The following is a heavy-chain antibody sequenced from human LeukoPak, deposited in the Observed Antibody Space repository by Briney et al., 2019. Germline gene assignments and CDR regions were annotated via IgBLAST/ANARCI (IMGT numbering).Heavy chain of an antibody. V-gene: IGHV3-23*01. CDR2: ISGSGGST. CDR3: AKDADSSGYPCFAY. CDR1: GFTFTNYA. J-gene: IGHJ4*02. Sequence: GGSLRLSCAASGFTFTNYAMSWVRQAPGKGLEWVSAISGSGGSTYYADSVKGRFTISRDNSKNTLYLQMNSLRAEDTAVYYCAKDADSSGYPCFAYWGQGTLVTVSS. D-gene: IGHD3-22*01.